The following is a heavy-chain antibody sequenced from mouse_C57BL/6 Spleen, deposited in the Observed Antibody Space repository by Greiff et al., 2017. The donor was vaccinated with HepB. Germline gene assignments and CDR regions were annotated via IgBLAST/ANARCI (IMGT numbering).Heavy chain of an antibody. CDR1: GFTFSSYA. CDR2: ISDGGSYT. D-gene: IGHD1-1*01. Sequence: DVMLVESGGGLVKPGGSLKLSCAASGFTFSSYAMSWVRQTPEKRLEWVATISDGGSYTYYPDNVKGRFTISRDNAKNNLYLQMSHLKSEDTAMYYCARDLGTTVFYWYFDVWGTGTTVTVSS. V-gene: IGHV5-4*01. CDR3: ARDLGTTVFYWYFDV. J-gene: IGHJ1*03.